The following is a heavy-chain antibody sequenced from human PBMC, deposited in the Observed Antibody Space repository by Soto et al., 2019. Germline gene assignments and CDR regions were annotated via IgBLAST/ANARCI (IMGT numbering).Heavy chain of an antibody. CDR2: FYYSGST. V-gene: IGHV4-31*03. CDR3: ATIVFP. D-gene: IGHD2-21*01. CDR1: GGSISTGGYY. Sequence: QVQLQESGPGLVKPSQTLSLTCTVSGGSISTGGYYWNWIRQHPGKGLEWIGYFYYSGSTYYNPSLNSRVTICVYTSKNQFSLKRSSVTAADTGVYYCATIVFPWGQGTLVTVSS. J-gene: IGHJ5*02.